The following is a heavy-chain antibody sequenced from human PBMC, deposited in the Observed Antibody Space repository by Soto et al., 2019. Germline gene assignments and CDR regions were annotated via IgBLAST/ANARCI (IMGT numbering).Heavy chain of an antibody. Sequence: PVGSLRLSCAASGFTFRSFTMNWGRQAPGKGLEWVSTISSNSAYIYYTDALRGRFTISRDNAKNSLHLQMNSLRAEDTAVYYCTRDASRDSSARGWFDPWGPGTLVTVSS. D-gene: IGHD6-13*01. CDR2: ISSNSAYI. V-gene: IGHV3-21*01. CDR1: GFTFRSFT. CDR3: TRDASRDSSARGWFDP. J-gene: IGHJ5*02.